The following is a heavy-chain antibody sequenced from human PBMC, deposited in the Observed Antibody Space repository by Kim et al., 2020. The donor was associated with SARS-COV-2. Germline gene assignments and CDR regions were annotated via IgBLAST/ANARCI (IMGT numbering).Heavy chain of an antibody. Sequence: SETLSLTCTVSGGSISSSSYYWGWIRQPPGKGLEWIGSIYYSGSTYYNPSLKSRVTISVDTSKNQFSLKLSSVTAADTAVYYCARHLEQQLRSVGWDDAFDIWGQGTMVTVSS. CDR3: ARHLEQQLRSVGWDDAFDI. V-gene: IGHV4-39*01. CDR1: GGSISSSSYY. CDR2: IYYSGST. D-gene: IGHD6-13*01. J-gene: IGHJ3*02.